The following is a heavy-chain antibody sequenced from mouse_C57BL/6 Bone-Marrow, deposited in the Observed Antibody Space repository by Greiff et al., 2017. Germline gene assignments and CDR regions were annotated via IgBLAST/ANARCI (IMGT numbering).Heavy chain of an antibody. CDR3: ARRGVVALDY. CDR2: ISSGGSYT. CDR1: GFTFSSYG. V-gene: IGHV5-6*02. J-gene: IGHJ2*01. Sequence: EVKLMESGGDLVKPGGSLKLSCAASGFTFSSYGMSWVRQTPDKRLEWVATISSGGSYTYYPDSVKGRFTISRDNAKNTLYLQMSGLKSEDTAMYYCARRGVVALDYWGQGTTLTVSS. D-gene: IGHD1-1*01.